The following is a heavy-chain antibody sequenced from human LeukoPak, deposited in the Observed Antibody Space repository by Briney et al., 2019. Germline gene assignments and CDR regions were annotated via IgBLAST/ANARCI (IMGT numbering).Heavy chain of an antibody. V-gene: IGHV1-46*01. CDR1: GYTFTSYY. Sequence: ASVKVSCKASGYTFTSYYMHWVRQAPGQGLEWMGIINPSGGSTSYAQKFQGRVTMTRDTSTSTVYMELSSLRPEDTAAYYCAREDSSGWYVFDYWGQGTLVTVSS. D-gene: IGHD6-19*01. J-gene: IGHJ4*02. CDR2: INPSGGST. CDR3: AREDSSGWYVFDY.